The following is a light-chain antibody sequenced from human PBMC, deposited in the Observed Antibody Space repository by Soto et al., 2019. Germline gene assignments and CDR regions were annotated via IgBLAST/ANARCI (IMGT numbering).Light chain of an antibody. CDR3: QQYESTPPT. Sequence: DIVMTQSPDSLAVSLGERATINCKSSQSVLYSSNNKNYLAWYQQRPGQPPKLLIYWASTRKSGVPDRFSGSGSRTDFTLTSTSLQAEDVAVYYCQQYESTPPTFGQGTKLEIK. J-gene: IGKJ2*01. CDR2: WAS. CDR1: QSVLYSSNNKNY. V-gene: IGKV4-1*01.